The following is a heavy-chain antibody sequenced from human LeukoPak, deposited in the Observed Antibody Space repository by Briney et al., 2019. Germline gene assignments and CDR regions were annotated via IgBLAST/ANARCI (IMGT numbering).Heavy chain of an antibody. Sequence: AGGSLRLSCAASGFTFDDYAMHWVRQAPGKGLEWVSGISWNSGSIGYADSVKGRFTISRDNAKNSLYLQMNSLRAEDTALYYCTKDITVGSSSYYGMDVWGQGTTVIVSS. CDR3: TKDITVGSSSYYGMDV. CDR2: ISWNSGSI. V-gene: IGHV3-9*01. CDR1: GFTFDDYA. D-gene: IGHD6-13*01. J-gene: IGHJ6*02.